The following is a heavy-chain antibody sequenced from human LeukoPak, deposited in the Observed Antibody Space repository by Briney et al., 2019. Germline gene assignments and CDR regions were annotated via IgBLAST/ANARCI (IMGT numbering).Heavy chain of an antibody. CDR2: IYPGDSHT. D-gene: IGHD1-26*01. V-gene: IGHV5-51*01. CDR1: GYSFTSYW. J-gene: IGHJ4*02. Sequence: PGESLKISCKGSGYSFTSYWIGWVRQMPGKGLEWMGVIYPGDSHTRDSPSFQGQVTISADKSISTAFLQWSSLKASDTAMYYCARHLSGSYSGYYFDYWGQGTLVTVSS. CDR3: ARHLSGSYSGYYFDY.